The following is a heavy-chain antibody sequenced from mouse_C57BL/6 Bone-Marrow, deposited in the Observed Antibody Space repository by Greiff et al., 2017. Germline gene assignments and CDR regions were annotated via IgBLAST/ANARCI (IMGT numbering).Heavy chain of an antibody. CDR3: ARGEIYYDYEDYAMDY. D-gene: IGHD2-4*01. V-gene: IGHV1-81*01. J-gene: IGHJ4*01. CDR1: GYTFTSYG. Sequence: VQLQQSGAELARPGASVKLSCKASGYTFTSYGISWVKQRTGQGLEWIGEISPRSGNTYYHEKFKGTATLTADKSSSTAYRGLRSLTSEDSAVYFCARGEIYYDYEDYAMDYWGQGTSVTVSS. CDR2: ISPRSGNT.